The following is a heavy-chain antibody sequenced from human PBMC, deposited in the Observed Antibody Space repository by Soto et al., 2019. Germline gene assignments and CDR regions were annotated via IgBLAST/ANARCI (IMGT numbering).Heavy chain of an antibody. V-gene: IGHV4-4*02. J-gene: IGHJ6*03. D-gene: IGHD3-3*01. Sequence: PSETLSLTCAVSSGSISNHYWWTWVRQPPGKGLEWIGQIYHSGSTNYNPSLKSRVTISVDKSKNHFSLDLNSVTAADTAVYYCARETIFGVVKPYYYMAVWGKGTTVTVSS. CDR2: IYHSGST. CDR3: ARETIFGVVKPYYYMAV. CDR1: SGSISNHYW.